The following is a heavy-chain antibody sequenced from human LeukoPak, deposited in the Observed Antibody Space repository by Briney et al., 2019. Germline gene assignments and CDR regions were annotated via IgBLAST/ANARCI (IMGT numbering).Heavy chain of an antibody. CDR3: ARDRHIAAAVYYYYMDV. Sequence: ASVKVSCKASGYTFNRYGISWVRQAPGQGLEWMGWINAYNGNTDYAQRVQGRVTMTTDTSTSTAYMELRSLRSDDTAVYYCARDRHIAAAVYYYYMDVWGKGTPVTVSS. V-gene: IGHV1-18*01. CDR2: INAYNGNT. CDR1: GYTFNRYG. J-gene: IGHJ6*03. D-gene: IGHD6-13*01.